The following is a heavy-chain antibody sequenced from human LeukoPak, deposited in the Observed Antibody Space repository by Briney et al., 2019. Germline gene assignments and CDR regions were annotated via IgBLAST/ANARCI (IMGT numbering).Heavy chain of an antibody. D-gene: IGHD6-6*01. CDR3: ARDSIAAPGG. Sequence: GGSLRLSCVGSGFTFSDYAIHWVRQAPGKGLEWVSVIYSGGSTYYADSVKGRFTISRDNSKNTLYLQMNSLRAEDTAVYYCARDSIAAPGGWGQGTLVTVSS. CDR2: IYSGGST. CDR1: GFTFSDYA. V-gene: IGHV3-53*01. J-gene: IGHJ4*02.